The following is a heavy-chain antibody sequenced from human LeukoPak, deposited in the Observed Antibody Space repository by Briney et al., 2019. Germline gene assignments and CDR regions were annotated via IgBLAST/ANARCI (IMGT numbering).Heavy chain of an antibody. CDR3: ARGPTVTEGEY. J-gene: IGHJ4*02. D-gene: IGHD4-17*01. CDR2: IIPIFGTA. CDR1: GGTFSSYA. Sequence: ASVKVSCKASGGTFSSYAISWVRQAPGQGLEWMGGIIPIFGTANYAQKFQGRVTITTDESTSTAYMELSSLRSEDTAVYYCARGPTVTEGEYWGQGTLVAVSS. V-gene: IGHV1-69*05.